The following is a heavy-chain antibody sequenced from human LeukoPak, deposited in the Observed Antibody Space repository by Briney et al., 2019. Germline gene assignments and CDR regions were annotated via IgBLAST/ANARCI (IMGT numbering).Heavy chain of an antibody. CDR3: ARDVLVGLLEDYFDY. D-gene: IGHD2-8*02. V-gene: IGHV4-34*01. CDR1: GGSISSYY. CDR2: INHSGST. Sequence: SETLSLTCTVSGGSISSYYWSWIRQPPGKGLEWIGEINHSGSTNYNPSLKSRVTISVDTSKNQFSLKLSSVTAADTAVYYCARDVLVGLLEDYFDYWGQGTLVTVSS. J-gene: IGHJ4*02.